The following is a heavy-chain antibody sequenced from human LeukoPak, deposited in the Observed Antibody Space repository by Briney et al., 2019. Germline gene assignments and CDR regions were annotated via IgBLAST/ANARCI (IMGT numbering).Heavy chain of an antibody. J-gene: IGHJ4*02. CDR1: GFTFSSNG. CDR2: TSYDGSNK. V-gene: IGHV3-30*03. D-gene: IGHD6-13*01. CDR3: VRGIAAADPFDY. Sequence: GGSLRLSCAASGFTFSSNGMHWVRQAPGKGLEWVAVTSYDGSNKYYGDSVKGRFTISRDNSKNTVYLQMSSLRAEDTAVYYCVRGIAAADPFDYWGQGTLVTVSS.